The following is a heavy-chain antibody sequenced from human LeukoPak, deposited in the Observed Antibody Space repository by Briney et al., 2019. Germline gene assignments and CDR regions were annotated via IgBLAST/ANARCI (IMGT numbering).Heavy chain of an antibody. J-gene: IGHJ4*02. V-gene: IGHV4-59*01. CDR3: ARPPLLDY. Sequence: SETLSLTCTVSGGSISSYFWSWIRQPPGKGLEWIGYIYYSGSTNYNPSLKSRVSISVDTSKNQFSLKLSSVTAADTAVYYCARPPLLDYWGQGTLVTVSS. CDR1: GGSISSYF. CDR2: IYYSGST.